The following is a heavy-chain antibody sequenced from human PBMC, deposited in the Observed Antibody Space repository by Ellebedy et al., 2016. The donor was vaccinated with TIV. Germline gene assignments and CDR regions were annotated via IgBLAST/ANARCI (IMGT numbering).Heavy chain of an antibody. CDR1: GAYISSTNW. D-gene: IGHD5-24*01. V-gene: IGHV4-4*02. CDR3: ARVGASDGNPLDS. CDR2: IYHTGST. J-gene: IGHJ4*02. Sequence: GSLRLSXVVSGAYISSTNWWSWVRQPPGRGLECLGQIYHTGSTTYNPSLRSRATISVDKSKNQFSLILSSVTAADTAVYYCARVGASDGNPLDSWGQGTLVTVSS.